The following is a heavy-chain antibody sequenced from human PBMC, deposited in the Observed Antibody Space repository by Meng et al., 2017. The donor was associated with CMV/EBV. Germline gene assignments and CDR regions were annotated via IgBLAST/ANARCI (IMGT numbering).Heavy chain of an antibody. V-gene: IGHV1-69*10. J-gene: IGHJ4*02. CDR2: IIPILGIA. CDR1: GGNFSSYA. D-gene: IGHD3-3*01. CDR3: ARAKIIDFWSGYQIDY. Sequence: KVSCKASGGNFSSYAISWVRQAPGQGLEWMGGIIPILGIANYAQKFQGRVTITADKSTSTAYMELSSLRSEYTAVYYCARAKIIDFWSGYQIDYWGQGTLVTVSS.